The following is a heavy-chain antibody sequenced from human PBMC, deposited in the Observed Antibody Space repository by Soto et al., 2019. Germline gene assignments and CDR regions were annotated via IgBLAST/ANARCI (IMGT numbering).Heavy chain of an antibody. J-gene: IGHJ4*02. Sequence: QVQLVQSGAQVKKPGASVNVSCKASGYTFSSSSISWVRQAPGQGLECMGWISVYNGNTNYAQPLQGRVTMSTDTSTGTAYMELKSLRSDDTAVYYCARNASGGFDSWGQGTLVTVSS. CDR2: ISVYNGNT. D-gene: IGHD3-16*01. V-gene: IGHV1-18*01. CDR3: ARNASGGFDS. CDR1: GYTFSSSS.